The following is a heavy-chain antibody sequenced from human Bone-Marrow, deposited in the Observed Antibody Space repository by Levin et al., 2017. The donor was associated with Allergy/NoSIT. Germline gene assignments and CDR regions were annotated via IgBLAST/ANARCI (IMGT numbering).Heavy chain of an antibody. Sequence: ASVKVSCKASGYTFTSYAMHWVRQAPGQRLEWMGWINAGNGNTKYSQKFQGRVTITRDTSASTAYMELSSLRSEDTAVYYCARSAGLGETTYCSGGGCYGNWFDPWGQGTLVTVSS. CDR3: ARSAGLGETTYCSGGGCYGNWFDP. D-gene: IGHD2-15*01. CDR1: GYTFTSYA. V-gene: IGHV1-3*01. CDR2: INAGNGNT. J-gene: IGHJ5*02.